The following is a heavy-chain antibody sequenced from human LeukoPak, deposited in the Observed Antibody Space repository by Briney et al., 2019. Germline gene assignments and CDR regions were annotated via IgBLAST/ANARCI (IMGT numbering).Heavy chain of an antibody. Sequence: GASVKVSCKASGYTFTSYALNWVRQAPGQGLEWMGWINTKTGNPTYAQGFIGRFVFSLDTSVSTAYLQISSLKAEDTAVYYCARRGILGIAVVTDYWGQGTLVTVSS. D-gene: IGHD6-19*01. CDR1: GYTFTSYA. CDR3: ARRGILGIAVVTDY. CDR2: INTKTGNP. J-gene: IGHJ4*02. V-gene: IGHV7-4-1*02.